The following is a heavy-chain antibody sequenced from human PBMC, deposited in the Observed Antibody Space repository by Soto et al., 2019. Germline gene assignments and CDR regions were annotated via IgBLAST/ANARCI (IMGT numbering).Heavy chain of an antibody. D-gene: IGHD4-17*01. V-gene: IGHV1-18*01. CDR1: GYTFTSYG. CDR2: ISAYNGNT. J-gene: IGHJ5*02. CDR3: ARDDYGDKRFGNWFDP. Sequence: ASVKVSCKASGYTFTSYGISWVRQAPGQGLEWMGWISAYNGNTNYAQKLQGRVTMTTDTSTSTAYMELRSLRSDDTAVYYCARDDYGDKRFGNWFDPWGQGTLVTVSS.